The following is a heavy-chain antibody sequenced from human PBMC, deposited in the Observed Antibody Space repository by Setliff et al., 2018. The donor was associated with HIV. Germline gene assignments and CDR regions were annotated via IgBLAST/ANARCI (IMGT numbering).Heavy chain of an antibody. D-gene: IGHD3-22*01. CDR1: GGSISSGTSY. V-gene: IGHV4-61*02. CDR2: IYTSGST. CDR3: ARDFRYDTSGSLTGYGLDV. J-gene: IGHJ6*02. Sequence: SETLSLTCTVSGGSISSGTSYWSWIRQPAEKGLEWIGRIYTSGSTNYNPSLKSRVSISVDIYRKQLSLNLRSVTAADTAVYYCARDFRYDTSGSLTGYGLDVWGQGTTVTVSS.